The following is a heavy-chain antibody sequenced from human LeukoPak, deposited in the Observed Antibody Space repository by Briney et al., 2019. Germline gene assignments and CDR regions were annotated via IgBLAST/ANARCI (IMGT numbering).Heavy chain of an antibody. CDR2: IYYSGAT. J-gene: IGHJ4*02. V-gene: IGHV4-59*12. CDR1: GGSISSYY. CDR3: ARDALGGVGTVDY. D-gene: IGHD3-16*01. Sequence: SETLSLTCTVSGGSISSYYWSWIRQPPGKGLEWIGYIYYSGATYYNPSLKSRVTISVDTSKNQFSLKLSSVTAADTAVYYCARDALGGVGTVDYWGQGTLVTVSS.